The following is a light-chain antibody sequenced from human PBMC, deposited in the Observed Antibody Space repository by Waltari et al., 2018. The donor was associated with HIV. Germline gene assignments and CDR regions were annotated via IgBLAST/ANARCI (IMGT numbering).Light chain of an antibody. V-gene: IGLV1-40*01. Sequence: QSVLTQPPSVSGAPGQRVTISCTGSSSNIGAGYDVHWYQQLPGTAPKLLIYGNSNRPSGVPHRFSGSKSGTSASLAITGLQAEDEADYYCQSYDRSLSGYVVFGGGTKLTVL. J-gene: IGLJ2*01. CDR1: SSNIGAGYD. CDR2: GNS. CDR3: QSYDRSLSGYVV.